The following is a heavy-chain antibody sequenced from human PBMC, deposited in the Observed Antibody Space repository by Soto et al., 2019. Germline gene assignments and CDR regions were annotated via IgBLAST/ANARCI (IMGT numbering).Heavy chain of an antibody. D-gene: IGHD6-19*01. CDR3: AKEIPHIVVAGLDY. CDR2: ISRNSGSI. J-gene: IGHJ4*02. V-gene: IGHV3-9*01. CDR1: GFTFDDYA. Sequence: EVQLVESGGGLVQPGRSLRLSCAASGFTFDDYAMYWVRQAPGKGLEWVSGISRNSGSIGYADSVKGRFTISRDNAKNSLYLQMNSLRAEDTALYYCAKEIPHIVVAGLDYWGQGTLVTVSS.